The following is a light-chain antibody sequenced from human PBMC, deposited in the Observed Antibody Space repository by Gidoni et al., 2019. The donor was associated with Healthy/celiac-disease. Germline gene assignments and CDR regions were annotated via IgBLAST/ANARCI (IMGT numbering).Light chain of an antibody. J-gene: IGKJ3*01. CDR1: QSISSY. V-gene: IGKV3-11*01. CDR2: DAS. Sequence: EIVLTQSPATLSLSPGERATLSCSASQSISSYLAWYQQKPGQAPRLLIYDASNRATGIPARFSGSGSGTDFTLTISSLEPEDFAVYYCQQRSNWPIFXVXPGTKVDIK. CDR3: QQRSNWPIFX.